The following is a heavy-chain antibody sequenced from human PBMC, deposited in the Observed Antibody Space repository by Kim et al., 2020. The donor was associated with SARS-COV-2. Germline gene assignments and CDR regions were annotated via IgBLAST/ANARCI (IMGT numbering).Heavy chain of an antibody. V-gene: IGHV5-51*01. D-gene: IGHD3-10*01. J-gene: IGHJ4*02. CDR3: ARRWRDASGSQYFDY. Sequence: PSFQGQVTISADKSISTAYLNWSSLKASDTAMYYCARRWRDASGSQYFDYWGQGTLVTVSS.